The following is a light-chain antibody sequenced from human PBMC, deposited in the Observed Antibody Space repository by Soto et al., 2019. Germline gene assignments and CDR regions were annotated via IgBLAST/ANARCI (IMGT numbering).Light chain of an antibody. Sequence: QSALTQPPSVSGAPCQRVTISCTGSSSNIVAGYDVHWYQQLPGTAPKLLIYANNIRPSGVPGRFSGSKSGTSASLAITGLQAEDEADYYCQSYDSSLSGYVFGTGTKVTV. CDR1: SSNIVAGYD. CDR2: ANN. V-gene: IGLV1-40*01. CDR3: QSYDSSLSGYV. J-gene: IGLJ1*01.